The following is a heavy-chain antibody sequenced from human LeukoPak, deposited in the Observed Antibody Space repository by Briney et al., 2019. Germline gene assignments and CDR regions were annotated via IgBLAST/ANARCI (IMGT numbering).Heavy chain of an antibody. CDR1: GASISCYF. CDR2: IYYSGDT. D-gene: IGHD4-23*01. Sequence: SETLSLTCTVSGASISCYFWNWIRQPPGKGLEWIGYIYYSGDTNYNPSLKSRVTISVDTSKNQFSLRLTSVTAADTAVYYCARSPDYGGNLDYWGQGTLVTVSS. V-gene: IGHV4-59*01. CDR3: ARSPDYGGNLDY. J-gene: IGHJ4*02.